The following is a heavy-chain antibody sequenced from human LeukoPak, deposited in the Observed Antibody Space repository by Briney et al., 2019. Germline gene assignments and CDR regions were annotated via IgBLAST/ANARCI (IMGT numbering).Heavy chain of an antibody. CDR3: ARDNYYGSGIFDI. J-gene: IGHJ3*02. CDR2: INPSSGGT. V-gene: IGHV1-2*02. D-gene: IGHD3-10*01. Sequence: ASVKVSCKASGYTFTGYSMHWVRRAPGQGLEWMGWINPSSGGTNYAQKFQGRVTMTRDTSINTSYMELRRLRSDDTAVYYCARDNYYGSGIFDIWGQGTMVTVSS. CDR1: GYTFTGYS.